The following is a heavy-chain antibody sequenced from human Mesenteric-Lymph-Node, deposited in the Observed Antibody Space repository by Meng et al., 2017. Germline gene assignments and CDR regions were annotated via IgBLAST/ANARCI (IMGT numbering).Heavy chain of an antibody. V-gene: IGHV3-23*01. D-gene: IGHD5-12*01. CDR2: ISGSGGST. J-gene: IGHJ6*01. CDR3: AHARMTVVAYGMDV. CDR1: GFTFSSYA. Sequence: GGSLRLSCAASGFTFSSYAMSWVRQAPGKGLEWVSAISGSGGSTYYADSVKGRFTISRDNSKNTLYLQMNSLRSEDTAVYYCAHARMTVVAYGMDVWGQGNTVT.